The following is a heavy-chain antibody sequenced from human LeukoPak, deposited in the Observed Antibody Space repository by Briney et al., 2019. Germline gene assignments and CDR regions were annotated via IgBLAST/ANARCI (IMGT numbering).Heavy chain of an antibody. CDR1: GFTFSTYG. V-gene: IGHV3-23*01. Sequence: GGSLRLSCAASGFTFSTYGMTWVRQAPGKGLEWVSAISGSAATTFYADSVKGRFTISRDNSKNTLYLQMNSLRAEDTAVYYCARSITMIVDWFDPWGQGTLVTVSS. J-gene: IGHJ5*02. CDR3: ARSITMIVDWFDP. D-gene: IGHD3-22*01. CDR2: ISGSAATT.